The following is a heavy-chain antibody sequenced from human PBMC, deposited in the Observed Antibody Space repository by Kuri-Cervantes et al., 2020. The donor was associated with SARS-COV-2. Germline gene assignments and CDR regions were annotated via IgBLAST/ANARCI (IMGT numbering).Heavy chain of an antibody. D-gene: IGHD6-6*01. J-gene: IGHJ4*02. CDR2: LNPDTGNT. CDR1: GYSFSGYD. V-gene: IGHV1-8*02. CDR3: ALEYSSSPGLVY. Sequence: ASVKVSCKASGYSFSGYDINWVRQAAGQGLEWMGWLNPDTGNTGNAKKFQGRVTMTRDTSTSTVYMELSSLRSEDTAVYYCALEYSSSPGLVYWGQGTLVTVSS.